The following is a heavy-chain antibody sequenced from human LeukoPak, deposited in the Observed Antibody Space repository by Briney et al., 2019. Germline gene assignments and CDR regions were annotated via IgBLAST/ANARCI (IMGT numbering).Heavy chain of an antibody. CDR1: GFTFSSYG. D-gene: IGHD2-2*01. Sequence: GGSLRLSCAASGFTFSSYGMHWVRQAPGKGLEWVAVIWYDGSNKYYADSVKGRFTISRDNSKNTLYLQMNSLRAEDTAVYYCARAVPAAILGIGVNWFDPWGQGTLVTVSS. J-gene: IGHJ5*02. CDR3: ARAVPAAILGIGVNWFDP. CDR2: IWYDGSNK. V-gene: IGHV3-33*01.